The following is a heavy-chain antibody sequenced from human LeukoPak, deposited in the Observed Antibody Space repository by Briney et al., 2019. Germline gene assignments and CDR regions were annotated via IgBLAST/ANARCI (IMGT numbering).Heavy chain of an antibody. CDR1: GASISSSNW. CDR3: ARDFDGNSLRYFPD. CDR2: IYHSGST. Sequence: PSETLSLTCAVSGASISSSNWWSWVRQPPGQGLEWIGEIYHSGSTNYNPSLKSRVTISVDKSKNLFSLRLSSVTAADTAVYYCARDFDGNSLRYFPDWGQGTLVTVSS. D-gene: IGHD3-9*01. V-gene: IGHV4-4*02. J-gene: IGHJ4*02.